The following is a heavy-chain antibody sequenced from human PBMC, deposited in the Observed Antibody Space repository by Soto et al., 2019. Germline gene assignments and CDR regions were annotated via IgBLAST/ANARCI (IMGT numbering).Heavy chain of an antibody. J-gene: IGHJ6*04. CDR2: ISYDGSNK. D-gene: IGHD2-21*02. CDR3: ARECIGLLTAEAAGMEV. Sequence: SLRVSCAASGFTFSSYAMHWVREAPGKGLEWVAVISYDGSNKYYADSVKGRFTISRDNSKNTLYLQMNSLRAEDTAVYYCARECIGLLTAEAAGMEVWGKGTKVTVSS. CDR1: GFTFSSYA. V-gene: IGHV3-30-3*01.